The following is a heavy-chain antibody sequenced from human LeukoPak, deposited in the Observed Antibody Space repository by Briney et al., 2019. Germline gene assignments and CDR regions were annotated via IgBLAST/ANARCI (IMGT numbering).Heavy chain of an antibody. CDR1: GGSISSYY. J-gene: IGHJ5*02. V-gene: IGHV4-59*01. CDR3: ARASIAAAVYWFDP. Sequence: SETLSLTCTVSGGSISSYYWSWIRQPPGKGLEWIGYIYCSGSTNYNPSLKSRVTISVDTSRNQFSLKLSSVTAADTAVYYCARASIAAAVYWFDPWGQGTLVTVSS. CDR2: IYCSGST. D-gene: IGHD6-13*01.